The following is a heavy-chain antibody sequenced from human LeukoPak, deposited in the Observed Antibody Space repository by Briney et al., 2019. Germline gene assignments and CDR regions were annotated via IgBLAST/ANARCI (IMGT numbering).Heavy chain of an antibody. CDR3: ARDLSGWYILDS. CDR1: GFTFSSYS. D-gene: IGHD6-19*01. V-gene: IGHV3-21*01. Sequence: PGGSLRLSCAASGFTFSSYSMNWVRQAPGKGLEWVSSISRSSNYIYYADSVRGRFTISRDNAKNSLYLQMNSLRAEDMAVYYCARDLSGWYILDSWGQGTLVTVSS. J-gene: IGHJ4*02. CDR2: ISRSSNYI.